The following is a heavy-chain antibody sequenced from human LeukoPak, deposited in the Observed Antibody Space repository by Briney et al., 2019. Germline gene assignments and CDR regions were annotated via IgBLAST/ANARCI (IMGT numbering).Heavy chain of an antibody. CDR2: IYTRGST. J-gene: IGHJ3*02. V-gene: IGHV4-4*07. Sequence: SETLSLTCTVSGGSINNYYWSWIRQPAGKGLEWIGRIYTRGSTNYNPSLKSRVTMSVDTSKNQFSLKLSSVTAADTAVYYCARGRYCSADICSGGDAFDIWGQGTVVSVSS. D-gene: IGHD2-15*01. CDR3: ARGRYCSADICSGGDAFDI. CDR1: GGSINNYY.